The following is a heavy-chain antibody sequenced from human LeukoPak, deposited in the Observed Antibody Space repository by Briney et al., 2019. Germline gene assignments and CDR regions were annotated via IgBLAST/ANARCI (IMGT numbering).Heavy chain of an antibody. J-gene: IGHJ4*02. CDR1: GFTFSSYA. CDR3: AREWTVAATGTFDY. CDR2: ISYDGSNK. Sequence: GGSLRLSCAASGFTFSSYAMHWVRQAPGKGLEWVAVISYDGSNKYYADSVKGRFTISRDNSKNTLYLQMNSLRAEDTALYYCAREWTVAATGTFDYWGQGTLVTVSS. V-gene: IGHV3-30*04. D-gene: IGHD2-15*01.